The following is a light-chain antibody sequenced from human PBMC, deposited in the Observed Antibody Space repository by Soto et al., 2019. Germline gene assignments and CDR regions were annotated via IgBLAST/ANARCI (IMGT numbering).Light chain of an antibody. Sequence: QSVLTQPPSASGTPGQRVTISCSGSSSNIGSNTVTWYQQLPGTAPILLIYSNNLRPSGVPDRFSGSRSDTSASLAISGLQSEDEADYYCATWDDSLNGYVFGSGTKLTVL. CDR3: ATWDDSLNGYV. CDR2: SNN. CDR1: SSNIGSNT. J-gene: IGLJ1*01. V-gene: IGLV1-44*01.